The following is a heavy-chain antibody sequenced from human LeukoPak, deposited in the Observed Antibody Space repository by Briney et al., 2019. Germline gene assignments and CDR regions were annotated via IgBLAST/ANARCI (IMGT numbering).Heavy chain of an antibody. CDR2: IYHSGST. CDR1: GYSISSGYY. Sequence: SETLSLTCAVSGYSISSGYYWGWIRQPPGKGLEWIGSIYHSGSTYYNPSLKSRVTISVDTSKNQVSLKLSSVTAADTAVYYCARTAAGSPGGFDYWGQGTLVTVSS. D-gene: IGHD6-13*01. CDR3: ARTAAGSPGGFDY. V-gene: IGHV4-38-2*01. J-gene: IGHJ4*02.